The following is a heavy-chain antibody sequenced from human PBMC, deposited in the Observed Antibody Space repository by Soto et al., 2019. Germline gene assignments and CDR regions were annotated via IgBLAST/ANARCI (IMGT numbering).Heavy chain of an antibody. CDR2: INRHGDST. V-gene: IGHV3-20*04. CDR1: GFGFDEYG. J-gene: IGHJ4*02. Sequence: EVHLVESGGGVVRPGGSLRLSCAASGFGFDEYGMSWVRQGPGKGLEWVSGINRHGDSTGYTDSVKGRFTISRDNAKNSLYLQMDGLRAEDTALYYCARDHFFCYGYGDHGDSWGQGTLVTVSS. CDR3: ARDHFFCYGYGDHGDS. D-gene: IGHD3-3*02.